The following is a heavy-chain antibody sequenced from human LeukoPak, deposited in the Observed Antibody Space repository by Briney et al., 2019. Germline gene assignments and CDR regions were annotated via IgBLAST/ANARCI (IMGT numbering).Heavy chain of an antibody. CDR2: MYTSGSP. Sequence: PSETLSLTSPVSGGSINNYYWSWIRQPPGKGLEWIGYMYTSGSPNYNPSLKSRVTISVDTSKNQFSLKVSSVTAADTAVYYCATSKGFGELSWGQGTLVTVSS. D-gene: IGHD3-10*01. CDR3: ATSKGFGELS. V-gene: IGHV4-4*09. CDR1: GGSINNYY. J-gene: IGHJ4*02.